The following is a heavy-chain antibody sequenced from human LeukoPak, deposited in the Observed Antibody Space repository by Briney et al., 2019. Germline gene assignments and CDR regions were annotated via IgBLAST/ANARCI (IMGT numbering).Heavy chain of an antibody. Sequence: GGSLRLSCAASGFTFSSYWMHWVRQAPGKGLVWVSRINSDGSSTSYADSVKGRFTISRDNAKNTLYLQMNSLRAEDTAVYYCARRHYYDSGSPPSDYWGQGTLVTVPS. V-gene: IGHV3-74*01. J-gene: IGHJ4*02. D-gene: IGHD3-10*01. CDR1: GFTFSSYW. CDR3: ARRHYYDSGSPPSDY. CDR2: INSDGSST.